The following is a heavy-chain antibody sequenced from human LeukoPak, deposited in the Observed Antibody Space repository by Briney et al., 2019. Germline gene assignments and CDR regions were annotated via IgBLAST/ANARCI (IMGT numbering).Heavy chain of an antibody. J-gene: IGHJ4*02. D-gene: IGHD2-2*01. V-gene: IGHV4-59*01. CDR1: GGSIGSYY. CDR2: IYYSGST. Sequence: SETLSLTCTVSGGSIGSYYWSWIRQPPGKGLEWIGYIYYSGSTNYNPSLKSRVTISVDTSKNQFSLKLSSVTAADTAVYYCASAVVPAAPDYWGQGTLVTVSS. CDR3: ASAVVPAAPDY.